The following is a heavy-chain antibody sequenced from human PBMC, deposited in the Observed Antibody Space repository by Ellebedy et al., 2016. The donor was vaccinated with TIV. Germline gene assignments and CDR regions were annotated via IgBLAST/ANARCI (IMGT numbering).Heavy chain of an antibody. CDR1: GGSITSYY. V-gene: IGHV4-4*07. J-gene: IGHJ5*02. CDR3: ARDPALPRGRFDT. CDR2: IYSTGSTGGT. Sequence: MPSETLSLTCSVSGGSITSYYWSWIRQPAGKGLEWIGRIYSTGSTGGTNYSPSLKSRISMSVDRSKNKFSLKLTSVTAADTAVYFCARDPALPRGRFDTWGQGTLVTVSS.